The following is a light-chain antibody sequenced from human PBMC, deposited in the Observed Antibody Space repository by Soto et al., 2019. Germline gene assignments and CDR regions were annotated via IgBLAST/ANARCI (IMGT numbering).Light chain of an antibody. CDR1: SSDVGSYNR. J-gene: IGLJ2*01. CDR2: EVS. CDR3: SSYTSSSAWV. V-gene: IGLV2-18*02. Sequence: QSVLTQPPSVSGSPGQSVTISCTGTSSDVGSYNRVSWYQQPPGTAPKLMIYEVSNRPSGVPDRFSGSKSGNTASLTISGLRAEDEADYYCSSYTSSSAWVFGGGTKVTVL.